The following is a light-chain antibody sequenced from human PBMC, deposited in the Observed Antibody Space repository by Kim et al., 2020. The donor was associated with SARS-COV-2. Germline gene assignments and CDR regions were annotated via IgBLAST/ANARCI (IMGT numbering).Light chain of an antibody. CDR1: SAYEY. V-gene: IGLV2-14*03. CDR3: SSYTSGTTRFV. J-gene: IGLJ1*01. Sequence: VSGYPGLSITSPCVSAYEYGSWYQQHPGKAPKLLIYAINSRPSGVSNRFSGSKSGNTASLTISGLQAEDESDYYCSSYTSGTTRFVFGTGTKVTVL. CDR2: AIN.